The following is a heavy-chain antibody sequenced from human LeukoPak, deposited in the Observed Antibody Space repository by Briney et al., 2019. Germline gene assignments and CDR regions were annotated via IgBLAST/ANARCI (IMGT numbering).Heavy chain of an antibody. CDR1: GYTFTSYG. V-gene: IGHV1-18*01. D-gene: IGHD3-10*01. J-gene: IGHJ5*02. Sequence: ASVKVSCKASGYTFTSYGISWVRQAPGQGLEWMGWISAYNGNTNYAQKLQGRVTMTTDTSTSTAYMELRSLRSDDTAVYYCAMTLGGIWFGELNWFDPWGQGTLVTVSS. CDR3: AMTLGGIWFGELNWFDP. CDR2: ISAYNGNT.